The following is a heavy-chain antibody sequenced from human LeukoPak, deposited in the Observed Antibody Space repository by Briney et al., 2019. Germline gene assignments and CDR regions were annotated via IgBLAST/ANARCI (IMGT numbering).Heavy chain of an antibody. Sequence: PSETLSLTCTVSGGSISSGSYHWSWIRQPAGKGLEWIGRIYTSGSTNYNPSLKSRVTISVDTSKNQFSLKLSSVTAADTAVYYCARASPPFGELPDYWGQGTLVTVSS. D-gene: IGHD3-10*01. V-gene: IGHV4-61*02. J-gene: IGHJ4*02. CDR3: ARASPPFGELPDY. CDR2: IYTSGST. CDR1: GGSISSGSYH.